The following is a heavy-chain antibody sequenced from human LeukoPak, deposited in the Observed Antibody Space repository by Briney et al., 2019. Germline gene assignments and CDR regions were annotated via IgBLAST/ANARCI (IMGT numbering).Heavy chain of an antibody. V-gene: IGHV3-33*08. CDR2: IWSDGSNE. J-gene: IGHJ4*02. Sequence: GGSLRLSCAASGFTVSSNYMSWVRQAPGKGLEWVAFIWSDGSNEYYADSVKGRFTISRDNSKNTLYLQMNSLRAEDTAVYYCAREGGSYHYFDYWGQGTLVTVSS. CDR3: AREGGSYHYFDY. CDR1: GFTVSSNY. D-gene: IGHD1-26*01.